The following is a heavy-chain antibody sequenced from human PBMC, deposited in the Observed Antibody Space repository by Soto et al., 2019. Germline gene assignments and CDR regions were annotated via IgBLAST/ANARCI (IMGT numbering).Heavy chain of an antibody. V-gene: IGHV3-9*01. CDR1: GFTFDDYA. CDR2: ISWNSGSI. CDR3: AKTYGSGSYYPDYYYYYMDV. Sequence: GGSLRLSCAASGFTFDDYAMHWVRQAPGKGLEWVSGISWNSGSIGYADSVKGRFTISRDNAKNSLYLQMNSLRAEDTALYYCAKTYGSGSYYPDYYYYYMDVWGKGTTVTVSS. D-gene: IGHD3-10*01. J-gene: IGHJ6*03.